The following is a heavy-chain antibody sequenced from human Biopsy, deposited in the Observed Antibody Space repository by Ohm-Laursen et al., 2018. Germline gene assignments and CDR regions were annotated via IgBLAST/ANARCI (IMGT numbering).Heavy chain of an antibody. Sequence: ALSLTCTVSGGSFTGHYWTWIRQPPGKGLEWIGHISHTGYTSYKSSLKSRVTISVDTSRNHFSLRLSPLTAADTAVYYCARGSNDFGGLYFPRWGQGTLLTVSS. CDR1: GGSFTGHY. J-gene: IGHJ4*02. CDR3: ARGSNDFGGLYFPR. CDR2: ISHTGYT. D-gene: IGHD4-23*01. V-gene: IGHV4-59*11.